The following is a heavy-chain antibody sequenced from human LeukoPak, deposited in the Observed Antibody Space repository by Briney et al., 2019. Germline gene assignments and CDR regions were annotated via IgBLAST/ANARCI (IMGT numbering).Heavy chain of an antibody. Sequence: SETLSLTCAVYGGSFRGYYWSWIRQPPGKGLEWIGEINHGGSTNYNPSLKSRVTISVDTSKNQFSLKLSAVTAADTAVYYCARDQQGNFDYWGQGTLVTVSS. CDR1: GGSFRGYY. CDR3: ARDQQGNFDY. J-gene: IGHJ4*02. CDR2: INHGGST. V-gene: IGHV4-34*01. D-gene: IGHD7-27*01.